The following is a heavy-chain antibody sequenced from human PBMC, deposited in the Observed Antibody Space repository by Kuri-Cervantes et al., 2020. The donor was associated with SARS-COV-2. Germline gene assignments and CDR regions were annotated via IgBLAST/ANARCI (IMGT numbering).Heavy chain of an antibody. CDR1: GYTFTGYY. Sequence: ASVKVSCKASGYTFTGYYMHWVRQAPGQGLEWLGWINPNSGGTNYAQKFQGRVTMTRDTSISTAYMELSRLRSDDTAVYYCARGGGPVMFFEYYMDVWGKGTTVTVSS. CDR3: ARGGGPVMFFEYYMDV. D-gene: IGHD2-21*01. J-gene: IGHJ6*03. V-gene: IGHV1-2*02. CDR2: INPNSGGT.